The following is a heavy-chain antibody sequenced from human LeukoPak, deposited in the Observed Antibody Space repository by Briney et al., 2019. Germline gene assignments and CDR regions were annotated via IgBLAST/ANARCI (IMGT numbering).Heavy chain of an antibody. CDR3: ARTDCSSTSCYHYNNWFDP. D-gene: IGHD2-2*01. Sequence: ASVKVSCKASGYTFANYAMHWVRQAPGQRLEWMGWISAGYGNTKYSQKFQGRVTITRDTSASTAYMELSSLRSEDTAVYYCARTDCSSTSCYHYNNWFDPWGQGTLVTVSS. J-gene: IGHJ5*02. CDR2: ISAGYGNT. CDR1: GYTFANYA. V-gene: IGHV1-3*01.